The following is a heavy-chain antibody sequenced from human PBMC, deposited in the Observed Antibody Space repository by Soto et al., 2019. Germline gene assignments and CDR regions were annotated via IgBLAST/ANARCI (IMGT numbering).Heavy chain of an antibody. CDR3: ARGGSRQLVRAFWFDP. V-gene: IGHV4-34*01. D-gene: IGHD6-13*01. Sequence: QVQLQQWGAGLLKPSETLSLTCAVYGGSFSGYYWSWIRQPPGKGLEWIGEINHSGSTNYNPSLKSRVTISVDTSKNQFSLKLSSVNAADTAVYYCARGGSRQLVRAFWFDPWGQGTLVTVSS. CDR2: INHSGST. CDR1: GGSFSGYY. J-gene: IGHJ5*02.